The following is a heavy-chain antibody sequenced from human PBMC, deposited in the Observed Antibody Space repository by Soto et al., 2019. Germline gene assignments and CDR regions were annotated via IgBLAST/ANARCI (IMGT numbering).Heavy chain of an antibody. Sequence: EVQLVESGGGVVRPGGSLRLSCATSGFTFDDYGMSWVRHVPGKGLEWVSGVNWNAAGIGYADSVKGRFTISRDNAKNSLYLQMNRLRAEDTALYDCARRPSKYCSTTTCYASDYWGQGTLVTVSS. CDR1: GFTFDDYG. D-gene: IGHD2-2*01. J-gene: IGHJ4*02. CDR3: ARRPSKYCSTTTCYASDY. V-gene: IGHV3-20*01. CDR2: VNWNAAGI.